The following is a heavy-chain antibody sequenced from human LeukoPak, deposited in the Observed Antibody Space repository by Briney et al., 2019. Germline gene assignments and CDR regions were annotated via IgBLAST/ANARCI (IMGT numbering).Heavy chain of an antibody. J-gene: IGHJ3*02. CDR1: GFTVSSNY. Sequence: GGSLRLSCAASGFTVSSNYMSWVRQAPGKGLEWVSVIYSGGSTYYADSVKGRFTISRDNSKNTLYLQMNSLRAEDTAVYYCARVHSGSYFAFDIWGQGTMVTVSS. V-gene: IGHV3-66*01. CDR2: IYSGGST. CDR3: ARVHSGSYFAFDI. D-gene: IGHD1-26*01.